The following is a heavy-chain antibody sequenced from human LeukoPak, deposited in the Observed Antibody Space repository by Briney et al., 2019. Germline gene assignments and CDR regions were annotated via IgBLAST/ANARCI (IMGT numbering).Heavy chain of an antibody. CDR1: GYTFSSYY. CDR3: ARSYNWNANFDY. CDR2: IITYNANT. V-gene: IGHV1-18*04. D-gene: IGHD1-20*01. J-gene: IGHJ4*02. Sequence: ASVKVSCKASGYTFSSYYMHWVRQAPGQGLEWMGWIITYNANTNYAQKLQGRVTMTTDTSTSTAYMELRSLRSDDTAVYYCARSYNWNANFDYWGQGNLVTVSS.